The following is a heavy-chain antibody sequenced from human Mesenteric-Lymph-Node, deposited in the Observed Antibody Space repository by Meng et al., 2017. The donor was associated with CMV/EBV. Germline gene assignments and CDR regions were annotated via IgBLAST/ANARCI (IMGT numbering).Heavy chain of an antibody. CDR2: ISHDESKT. CDR1: GRNFNRYG. V-gene: IGHV3-30*10. J-gene: IGHJ4*02. CDR3: AAEYQLMNAPYYEY. D-gene: IGHD2-2*01. Sequence: GESLKISCAASGRNFNRYGMHWVRQAPGKGLEWVATISHDESKTYYRDSVRGRFAILRDNSKNTLALQLNSLRADDTAVYYCAAEYQLMNAPYYEYWGQGTLVTVSS.